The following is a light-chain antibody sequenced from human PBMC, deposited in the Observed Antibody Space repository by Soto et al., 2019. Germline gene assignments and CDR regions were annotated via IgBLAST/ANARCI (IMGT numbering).Light chain of an antibody. J-gene: IGLJ1*01. CDR3: QVWDSSTPYV. CDR1: NIGSKN. V-gene: IGLV3-9*01. Sequence: SYELTQPLSVSVALGQTARITCGGNNIGSKNVHWYQQKPGQDPVRVIYGDSNRPAGLPERLSGSNSGNTATLTITGAQAGDDADYYCQVWDSSTPYVFGTGTKLTVL. CDR2: GDS.